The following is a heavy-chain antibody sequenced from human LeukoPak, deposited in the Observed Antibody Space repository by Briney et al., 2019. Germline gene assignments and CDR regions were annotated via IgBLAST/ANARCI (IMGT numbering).Heavy chain of an antibody. D-gene: IGHD3-10*01. CDR3: AKDSLRLDDAFDI. CDR1: GFTFSSYA. J-gene: IGHJ3*02. V-gene: IGHV3-23*01. Sequence: PGGSLRLSCAASGFTFSSYAMSWVRQAPGKGLEWVSAISGSGGSTYYADSVKGRFTISRDNSENTLYLQMNGLRAEDTAVYYCAKDSLRLDDAFDIWGQGTMVTVSS. CDR2: ISGSGGST.